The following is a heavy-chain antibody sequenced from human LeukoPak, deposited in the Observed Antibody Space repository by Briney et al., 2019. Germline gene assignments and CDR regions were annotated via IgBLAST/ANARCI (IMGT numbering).Heavy chain of an antibody. Sequence: GESLKISCKGSGYSFTSYWIGWVRQMPGKGLEWMGIIYPGDSDTRYSPSFQGQVTISADKSISTAYLQWSSLKASDTAMYYCARHNILTIFGVVMDLDYWGQGTLVTVSS. J-gene: IGHJ4*02. CDR2: IYPGDSDT. CDR3: ARHNILTIFGVVMDLDY. CDR1: GYSFTSYW. V-gene: IGHV5-51*01. D-gene: IGHD3-3*01.